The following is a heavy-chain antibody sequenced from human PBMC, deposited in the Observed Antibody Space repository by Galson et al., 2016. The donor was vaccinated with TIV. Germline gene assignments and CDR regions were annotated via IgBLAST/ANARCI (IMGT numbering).Heavy chain of an antibody. Sequence: SETLSLTCEVYGGSFNRYYWTWIRQPPGKGLEWIGQINHRGSTKYNPSLNSRVTISVDTSKNQFSLKMTSMTAADTAVYYCARRIYSNTPFDPWGQGILVT. D-gene: IGHD4-11*01. CDR2: INHRGST. CDR3: ARRIYSNTPFDP. V-gene: IGHV4-34*01. CDR1: GGSFNRYY. J-gene: IGHJ5*02.